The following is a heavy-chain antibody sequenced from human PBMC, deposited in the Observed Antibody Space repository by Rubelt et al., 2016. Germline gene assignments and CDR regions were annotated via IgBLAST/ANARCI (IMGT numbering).Heavy chain of an antibody. CDR3: ARDPRAGTTSFDY. CDR1: GGSFSGYY. Sequence: QVQLQQWGAGLLKPSETLSLTCAVYGGSFSGYYWSWIRQPPGKGLEWIGSIYYSGSTYYNPSLKSRVTISVDTAKNQCSLRLSSVTAADTAVYYWARDPRAGTTSFDYWGQGTLVTVSS. J-gene: IGHJ4*02. D-gene: IGHD1-7*01. CDR2: IYYSGST. V-gene: IGHV4-34*01.